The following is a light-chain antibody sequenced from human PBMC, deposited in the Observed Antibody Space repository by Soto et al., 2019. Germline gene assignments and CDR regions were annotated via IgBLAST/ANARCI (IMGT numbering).Light chain of an antibody. CDR3: QQYNSYPPYT. CDR1: QSISSW. J-gene: IGKJ2*01. CDR2: KAS. Sequence: DIQMTQSPSTLSASVGDRVTITCRASQSISSWLAWYQQKAGKAPKLLIYKASSLESGVPARFSGSGSGTEFTLTISSLQPDDFATYYCQQYNSYPPYTFGQGTKLEI. V-gene: IGKV1-5*03.